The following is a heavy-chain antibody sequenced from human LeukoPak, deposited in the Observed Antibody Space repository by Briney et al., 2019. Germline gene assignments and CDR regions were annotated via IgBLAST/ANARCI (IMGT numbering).Heavy chain of an antibody. Sequence: SETLSPTCAVYGDSFSGYYWSWIRQSPGKGLEWIGEINHSGSTNYNPSLKSRVTISVDTSKNQFSLKLRSVTAADTAIYYCARHLRLLAIDFFDSWGQGTLVTVSS. CDR3: ARHLRLLAIDFFDS. V-gene: IGHV4-34*01. CDR1: GDSFSGYY. CDR2: INHSGST. J-gene: IGHJ4*02. D-gene: IGHD3-22*01.